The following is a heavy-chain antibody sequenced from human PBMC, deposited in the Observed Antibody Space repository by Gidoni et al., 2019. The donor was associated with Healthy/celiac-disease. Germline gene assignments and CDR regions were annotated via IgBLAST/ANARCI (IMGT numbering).Heavy chain of an antibody. Sequence: HVQLQHSGPGLVKPSQTLPLTCATSGDSVSSNTAPWNWIRQSPSRGLEWLGRTYYRSKWYNDYAVSVKSRITINPDTSKNQFSLQLNSVTPEDTAVYYCARATLGYSSSPPGNFDYWGQGTLVTVSS. J-gene: IGHJ4*02. D-gene: IGHD6-13*01. CDR3: ARATLGYSSSPPGNFDY. CDR2: TYYRSKWYN. CDR1: GDSVSSNTAP. V-gene: IGHV6-1*01.